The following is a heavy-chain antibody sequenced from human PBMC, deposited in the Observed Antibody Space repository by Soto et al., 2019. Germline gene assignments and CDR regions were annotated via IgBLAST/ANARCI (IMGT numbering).Heavy chain of an antibody. CDR3: ARHKGIGNYYYYMDV. V-gene: IGHV5-51*01. Sequence: PGESLKISCKGSGYSFTSYWIGWVRQMPGKGLEWMGIIYPGDSDTRYSPSFQGQVTISADKSISTAYLQWSSLKASDTAMYYCARHKGIGNYYYYMDVWGKGTTVTVSS. J-gene: IGHJ6*03. CDR1: GYSFTSYW. CDR2: IYPGDSDT. D-gene: IGHD1-26*01.